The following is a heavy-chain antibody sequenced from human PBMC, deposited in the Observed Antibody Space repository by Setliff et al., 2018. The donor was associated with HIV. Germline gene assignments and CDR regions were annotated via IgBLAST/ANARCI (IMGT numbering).Heavy chain of an antibody. J-gene: IGHJ1*01. D-gene: IGHD3-22*01. V-gene: IGHV3-74*01. Sequence: GGSLRLSCAASGFSFSSYWMHWVRQAPGKGLVWVSRMNSDGSSTGYADSVEGRFTISRDNAKNTLYLQMNSLRAEDTAVYYCARGPTFYYDGSGSVCWGQGTLVTVSS. CDR1: GFSFSSYW. CDR2: MNSDGSST. CDR3: ARGPTFYYDGSGSVC.